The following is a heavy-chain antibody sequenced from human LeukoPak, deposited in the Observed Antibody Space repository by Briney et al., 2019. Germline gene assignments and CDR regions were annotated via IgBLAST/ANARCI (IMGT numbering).Heavy chain of an antibody. CDR2: LYPDGSTT. J-gene: IGHJ4*01. D-gene: IGHD3-16*01. V-gene: IGHV5-51*01. CDR1: GYSFITYW. Sequence: GESLKISCQGSGYSFITYWISWVRQIPGKGLERMGILYPDGSTTRYSPSFQDRVTISADKSIHTAYMQWSSLKASDSAMYYCARTRYNNGYTYYFDFWGQGTLVTASS. CDR3: ARTRYNNGYTYYFDF.